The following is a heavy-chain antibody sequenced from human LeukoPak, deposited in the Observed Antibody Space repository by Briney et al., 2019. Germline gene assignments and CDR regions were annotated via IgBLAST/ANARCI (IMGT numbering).Heavy chain of an antibody. J-gene: IGHJ6*02. CDR2: IYSGGST. Sequence: GGSLRLSCAASGFTVSSNYMSWVRQAPGKGLEWVSVIYSGGSTYYADSVKGRFTISRDNSKNTLYLQMNSLRAEDTAVYYCASRTLRYFDWLSDPHYYYYYGMDVWGQGTTVTVSS. CDR1: GFTVSSNY. V-gene: IGHV3-53*01. D-gene: IGHD3-9*01. CDR3: ASRTLRYFDWLSDPHYYYYYGMDV.